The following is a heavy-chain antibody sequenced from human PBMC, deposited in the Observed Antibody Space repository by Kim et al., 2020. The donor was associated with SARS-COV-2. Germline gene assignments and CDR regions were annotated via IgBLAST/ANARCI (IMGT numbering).Heavy chain of an antibody. D-gene: IGHD1-26*01. CDR2: IYYSGST. CDR1: GGSISSSSYY. V-gene: IGHV4-39*07. Sequence: SETLSLTCTVSGGSISSSSYYWGWIRQPPGKGLEWIGSIYYSGSTYYNPSLKSRVTISVDTSKNQFSLKLSSVTAADTAVYYCARDGSGSGSYYYYGMDVWGQGTTVTVSS. J-gene: IGHJ6*02. CDR3: ARDGSGSGSYYYYGMDV.